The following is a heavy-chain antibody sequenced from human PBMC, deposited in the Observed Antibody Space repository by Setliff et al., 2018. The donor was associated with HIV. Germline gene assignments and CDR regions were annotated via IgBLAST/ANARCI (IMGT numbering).Heavy chain of an antibody. J-gene: IGHJ5*02. Sequence: PSETLSLTCAVYGGSFSGYYWSWIRQPPGKGLEWIGEINDNGSTNYNPSLKSRVTISVDTSKNQFSLKLSSVTAADTAVYYCARRYRIAARPKWFDPWGQGTLVTVS. D-gene: IGHD6-6*01. CDR2: INDNGST. CDR1: GGSFSGYY. CDR3: ARRYRIAARPKWFDP. V-gene: IGHV4-34*01.